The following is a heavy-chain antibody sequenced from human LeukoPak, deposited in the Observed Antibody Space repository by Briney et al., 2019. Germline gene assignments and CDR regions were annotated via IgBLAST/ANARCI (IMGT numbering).Heavy chain of an antibody. D-gene: IGHD3-10*01. J-gene: IGHJ6*04. CDR2: IKEDGSEK. Sequence: PGGSLRLSCAASGCTFSSYWMRWVRQAPGKGLEWVASIKEDGSEKYNLESLKGRFTISRDNAKNSLYLQMNTLRVEDTAVYYCARDRFGGMDVWGKGTTVTVSP. CDR3: ARDRFGGMDV. CDR1: GCTFSSYW. V-gene: IGHV3-7*01.